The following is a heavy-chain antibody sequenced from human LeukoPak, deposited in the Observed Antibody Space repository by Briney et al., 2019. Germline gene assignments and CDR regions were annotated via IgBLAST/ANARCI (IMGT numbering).Heavy chain of an antibody. D-gene: IGHD6-19*01. V-gene: IGHV4-59*01. CDR3: ARTIAVAGEKID. CDR2: IYYSGST. Sequence: SETLSLTCTVSGGSISSYYWSWIRQPPGKGLEWIGYIYYSGSTNYNPSLKSRVTISVDTSKNQFSLKLSSVTAADTAVYYCARTIAVAGEKIDWGQGTLVTVSS. CDR1: GGSISSYY. J-gene: IGHJ4*02.